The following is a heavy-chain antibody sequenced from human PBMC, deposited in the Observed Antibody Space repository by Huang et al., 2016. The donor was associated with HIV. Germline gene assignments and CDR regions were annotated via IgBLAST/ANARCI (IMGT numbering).Heavy chain of an antibody. Sequence: DVQLVESGGGLVQPGGSLRLSCAASGFTFSSYWMHWVRQAPGKGRGGVSRINSDGSSTNYADSVKGRFTISRDNAKNTLYLQMNSLRAEDTAVYYCARDTDVRGGLDYWGQGTLVTVSS. CDR2: INSDGSST. CDR3: ARDTDVRGGLDY. D-gene: IGHD4-17*01. J-gene: IGHJ4*02. V-gene: IGHV3-74*01. CDR1: GFTFSSYW.